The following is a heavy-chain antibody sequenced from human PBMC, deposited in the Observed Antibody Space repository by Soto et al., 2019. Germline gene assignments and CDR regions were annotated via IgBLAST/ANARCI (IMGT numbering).Heavy chain of an antibody. CDR2: FDPEDGET. D-gene: IGHD3-22*01. J-gene: IGHJ6*02. V-gene: IGHV1-24*01. CDR3: ATTTTYITMIVVVITPDYYYGMDV. Sequence: ASVKVSCKVSGYTLTELSMHWVRQAPGKGLEWMGGFDPEDGETIYAQKFQGRVTMTEDTSTDTAYMELSSLRSEDTAVYYCATTTTYITMIVVVITPDYYYGMDVWGQGTTVTVSS. CDR1: GYTLTELS.